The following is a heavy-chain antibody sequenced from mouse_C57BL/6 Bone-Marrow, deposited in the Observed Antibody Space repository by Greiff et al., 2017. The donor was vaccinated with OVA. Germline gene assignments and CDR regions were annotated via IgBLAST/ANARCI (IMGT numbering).Heavy chain of an antibody. CDR1: GFSFNTYA. Sequence: EVKLMESGGGLVQPKGSLKLSCAASGFSFNTYAMNWVRQAPGKGLEWVARIRSKSNNYATYYADSVKDRFTISRDDSESMLYLQMNNLKTEDTAMYYCGAGTAYFDVWGTGTTVTVSS. V-gene: IGHV10-1*01. D-gene: IGHD4-1*01. CDR3: GAGTAYFDV. CDR2: IRSKSNNYAT. J-gene: IGHJ1*03.